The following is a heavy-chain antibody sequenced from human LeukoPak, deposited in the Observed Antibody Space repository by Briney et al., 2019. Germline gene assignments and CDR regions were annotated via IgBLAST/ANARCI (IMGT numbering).Heavy chain of an antibody. CDR2: ISWNSGSI. CDR1: GFTFDDYA. CDR3: AKDNVPRYTAGGVYGEYIFDY. J-gene: IGHJ4*02. Sequence: GSSLRLSCAASGFTFDDYAMHWVRQAPGKGLEWVSGISWNSGSIGYADSVKGRFTISRDNAKNSLYMQMNSLRAEDTALYYCAKDNVPRYTAGGVYGEYIFDYWGQGTLVTVSS. V-gene: IGHV3-9*01. D-gene: IGHD4-17*01.